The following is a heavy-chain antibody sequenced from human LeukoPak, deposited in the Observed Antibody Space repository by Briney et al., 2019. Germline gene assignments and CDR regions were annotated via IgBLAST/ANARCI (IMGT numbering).Heavy chain of an antibody. V-gene: IGHV4-59*01. CDR2: IYYSGST. J-gene: IGHJ5*02. CDR1: GGSISSYY. CDR3: AGGPLLWFSGWFDP. Sequence: SETLSLTCTVSGGSISSYYWSWIRQPPGKGLEWIGYIYYSGSTNYNPSLKSRVTISVDTSKNQFSLKLSSVTAADTAVCYCAGGPLLWFSGWFDPWGQGTLVTVSS. D-gene: IGHD3-10*01.